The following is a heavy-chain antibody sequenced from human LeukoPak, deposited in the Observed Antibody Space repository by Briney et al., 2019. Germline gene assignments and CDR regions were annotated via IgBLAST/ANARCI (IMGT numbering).Heavy chain of an antibody. D-gene: IGHD1-26*01. CDR3: PRGSEWDLLGSCDY. CDR1: GFTFSSYW. V-gene: IGHV3-7*01. J-gene: IGHJ4*02. Sequence: AGGSLRLSCAASGFTFSSYWMSWVRQAPGKGLEWVANIKQDGSEKYYADSVKGRFTISRDNAKNSLYLQMNSLRAEDTAVYYCPRGSEWDLLGSCDYWGQGTLVTVSS. CDR2: IKQDGSEK.